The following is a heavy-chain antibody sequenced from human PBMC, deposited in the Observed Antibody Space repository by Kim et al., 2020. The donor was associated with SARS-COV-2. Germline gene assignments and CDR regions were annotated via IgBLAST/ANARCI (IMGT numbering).Heavy chain of an antibody. Sequence: GGSLRLSCAASGFTFSSYAMSWVRQAPGKGLEWVSAISGSGGSTYYADSVKGRFTISRDNSKNTRYLQMNSLRAEDTAVYYCAKGRGYDFWSGQTEYNWFDPWGQGTLVTVS. V-gene: IGHV3-23*01. CDR1: GFTFSSYA. CDR3: AKGRGYDFWSGQTEYNWFDP. J-gene: IGHJ5*02. CDR2: ISGSGGST. D-gene: IGHD3-3*01.